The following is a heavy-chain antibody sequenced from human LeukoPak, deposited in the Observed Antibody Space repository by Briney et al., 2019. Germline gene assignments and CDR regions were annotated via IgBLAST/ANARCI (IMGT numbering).Heavy chain of an antibody. CDR1: GRSFSGYY. CDR2: INHSGST. CDR3: ARPKAWLQRGWFDP. J-gene: IGHJ5*02. V-gene: IGHV4-34*01. D-gene: IGHD5-18*01. Sequence: SETLSLTCAVYGRSFSGYYWGWIRQPPGKGLEWIGEINHSGSTNYNPSLKSRVTISVDTSKNQFSLKLSSVTAADTAVYYCARPKAWLQRGWFDPWGQGTLVTVSS.